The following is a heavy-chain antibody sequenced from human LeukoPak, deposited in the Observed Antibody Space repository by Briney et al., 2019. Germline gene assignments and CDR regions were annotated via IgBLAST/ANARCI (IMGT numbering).Heavy chain of an antibody. J-gene: IGHJ3*02. Sequence: SETLSLTCTVSGGSISSGSYYWSWIRQPAGKGLEWIGRMYVTGSTDYNPSLKSRVTMSVDTSKNQFSLKLSSVTAADTAVYYCARRGSSSSTKDDAFDIWGQGTMVTVSS. CDR2: MYVTGST. CDR1: GGSISSGSYY. D-gene: IGHD6-6*01. V-gene: IGHV4-61*02. CDR3: ARRGSSSSTKDDAFDI.